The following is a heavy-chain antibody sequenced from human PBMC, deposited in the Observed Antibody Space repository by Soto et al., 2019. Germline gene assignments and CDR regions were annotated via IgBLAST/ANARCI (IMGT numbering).Heavy chain of an antibody. J-gene: IGHJ6*02. D-gene: IGHD5-12*01. CDR2: IYPDESDT. V-gene: IGHV5-51*01. CDR3: VRMGFSGGGYLSYYYYGMDI. Sequence: PGESLKSSCKGCGYSLTRYWSGWVRQMTGKGLEWMAIIYPDESDTKYSPSFQGQVTISADNSISTAYLQWSSLKASDTAMYYCVRMGFSGGGYLSYYYYGMDIWGQGTTVTVSS. CDR1: GYSLTRYW.